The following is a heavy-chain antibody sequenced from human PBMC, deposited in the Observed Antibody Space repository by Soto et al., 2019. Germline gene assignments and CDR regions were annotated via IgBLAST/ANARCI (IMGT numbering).Heavy chain of an antibody. CDR2: ISYDGSNK. V-gene: IGHV3-30*18. D-gene: IGHD3-10*01. CDR1: GFTFSSYG. Sequence: GGSLRLSCAASGFTFSSYGMHWVRQAPGKGLEWVAVISYDGSNKYYADSVKGRFTISRDNSKNTLYLQMNSLRAEDTAVYYCAKDWGLWFGELSPLTPWGQGTLVTVS. CDR3: AKDWGLWFGELSPLTP. J-gene: IGHJ5*02.